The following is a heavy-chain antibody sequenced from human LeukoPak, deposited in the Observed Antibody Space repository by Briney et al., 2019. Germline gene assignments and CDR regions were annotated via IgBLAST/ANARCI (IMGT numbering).Heavy chain of an antibody. J-gene: IGHJ5*02. CDR1: GGSISTSSYF. Sequence: SETLSPTCTVSGGSISTSSYFWAWIRLPPGKGLDWIGSIYYSGSTNHNPSLKSRVTISVDTSRNQFSLKLRSVTAADTAVYYCARDDYRGVTNFDPWGQGTLVTVSS. CDR3: ARDDYRGVTNFDP. V-gene: IGHV4-39*07. D-gene: IGHD3-10*01. CDR2: IYYSGST.